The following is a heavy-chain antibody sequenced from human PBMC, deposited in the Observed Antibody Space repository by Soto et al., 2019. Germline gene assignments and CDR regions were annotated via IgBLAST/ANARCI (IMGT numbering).Heavy chain of an antibody. Sequence: GGSLRLSCAASGFTFSSYGMHWVRQAPGKGLEWVAVIWYDGSNKYYADSVKGRFTISRDNSKNTLYLQMNSLRAEDTAVYYCASAPGIAAVYYYYGMDVWGQGTTVTVS. V-gene: IGHV3-33*01. J-gene: IGHJ6*02. CDR3: ASAPGIAAVYYYYGMDV. CDR1: GFTFSSYG. D-gene: IGHD6-13*01. CDR2: IWYDGSNK.